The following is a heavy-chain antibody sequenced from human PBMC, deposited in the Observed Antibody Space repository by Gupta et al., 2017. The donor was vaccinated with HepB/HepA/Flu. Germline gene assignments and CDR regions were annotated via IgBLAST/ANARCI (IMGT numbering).Heavy chain of an antibody. CDR2: ISSSSSYI. Sequence: EVQLVESGGGLVKPGGSLRLSCAASGFTFRSYSMNWVRQAPGKGLEWVSSISSSSSYIYYADAVKGRFTISRDNAKNSLYLQMNSLRDEDTAVYYCAREDIVATSTAANLDYWGQGTLVTVSS. D-gene: IGHD5-12*01. V-gene: IGHV3-21*01. J-gene: IGHJ4*02. CDR1: GFTFRSYS. CDR3: AREDIVATSTAANLDY.